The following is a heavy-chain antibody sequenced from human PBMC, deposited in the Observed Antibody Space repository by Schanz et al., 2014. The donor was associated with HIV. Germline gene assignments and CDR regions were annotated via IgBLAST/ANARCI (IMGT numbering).Heavy chain of an antibody. V-gene: IGHV3-23*04. CDR1: GFTFNMYA. Sequence: EVQLVESGGGLVRPGESLTLSCAASGFTFNMYAMSWVRQAPGKGLEWVAVINWNGDTTYYADSVKGRFTISRDNSENTLYLQMNSLRAEDTAVYYCAKSRGDSWPYGMDVWGQGTTVTVSS. CDR3: AKSRGDSWPYGMDV. D-gene: IGHD4-17*01. CDR2: INWNGDTT. J-gene: IGHJ6*02.